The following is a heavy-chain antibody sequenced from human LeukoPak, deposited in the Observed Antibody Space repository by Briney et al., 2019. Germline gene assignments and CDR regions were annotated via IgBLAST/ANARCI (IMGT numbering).Heavy chain of an antibody. CDR2: IHYSVII. J-gene: IGHJ4*02. CDR1: GGSITSYY. Sequence: KPSETPSLTCTVSGGSITSYYWSWIRQPPGKGLEWIGSIHYSVIITYNPSLKIPVTISVDTSKNQFSLKLSSVSAADTAVYYCARRLGGTSTGFDYWGQGTLVIVSS. V-gene: IGHV4-59*08. D-gene: IGHD2-2*01. CDR3: ARRLGGTSTGFDY.